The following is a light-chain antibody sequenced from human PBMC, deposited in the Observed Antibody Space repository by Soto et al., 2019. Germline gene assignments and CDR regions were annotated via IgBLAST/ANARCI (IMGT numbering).Light chain of an antibody. CDR1: SSNIGAGYD. CDR3: QSYDSSLSGSEYV. J-gene: IGLJ1*01. Sequence: QSVLTQPPSVSGAPGQRVTISCTGSSSNIGAGYDVHWYQQLPGTAPKLLIYGNSNRPSGVPDRFSGSKSGTSASLAITGLQAEDEADSYCQSYDSSLSGSEYVFGTGTKVTVL. V-gene: IGLV1-40*01. CDR2: GNS.